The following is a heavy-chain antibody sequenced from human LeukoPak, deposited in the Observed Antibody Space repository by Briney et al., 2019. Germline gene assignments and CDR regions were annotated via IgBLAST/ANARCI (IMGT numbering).Heavy chain of an antibody. CDR2: IYPGDSDT. V-gene: IGHV5-51*01. CDR1: GYSFTSYW. J-gene: IGHJ5*02. CDR3: ASQCSSTSCYGGGLDP. D-gene: IGHD2-2*01. Sequence: NRGESLKISCKGSGYSFTSYWIGWERQMPGKGLEWMGIIYPGDSDTRYSPSFQGQVTISADKSISTAYLQWSSLKASDTAMYYCASQCSSTSCYGGGLDPWGQGTLVTVSS.